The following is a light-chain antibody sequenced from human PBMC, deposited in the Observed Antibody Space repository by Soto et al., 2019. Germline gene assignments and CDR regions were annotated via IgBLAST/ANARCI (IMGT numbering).Light chain of an antibody. Sequence: DIQMTQSPSSLSASVGDRVTITCRASQTISTYLNWYQQEPGKAPKLLSYAASSLQSGVPSRFSGSGSRTDVTLAISGLQPEYFAAYYCQQSHGIPYTFGQGTKLEIK. CDR2: AAS. CDR3: QQSHGIPYT. J-gene: IGKJ2*01. CDR1: QTISTY. V-gene: IGKV1-39*01.